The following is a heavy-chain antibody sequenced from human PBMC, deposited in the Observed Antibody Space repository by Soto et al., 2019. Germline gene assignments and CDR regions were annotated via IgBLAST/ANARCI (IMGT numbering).Heavy chain of an antibody. CDR1: GGSISSGGYY. CDR2: IYYSGST. D-gene: IGHD4-17*01. CDR3: GRDPNMDHAYAPVALET. Sequence: SETLSLTCTVSGGSISSGGYYWSWIRQHPGKGLEWIGYIYYSGSTYYNPSLKSRVTISVDTSKNQFSLKLSSVTAADTAVYYCGRDPNMDHAYAPVALETWGKGTMVTV. V-gene: IGHV4-31*03. J-gene: IGHJ3*02.